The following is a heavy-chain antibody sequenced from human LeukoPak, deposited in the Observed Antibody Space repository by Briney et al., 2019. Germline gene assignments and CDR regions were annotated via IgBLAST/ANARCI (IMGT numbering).Heavy chain of an antibody. V-gene: IGHV4-61*08. CDR1: GGSISSSGYY. CDR2: IYYSGST. D-gene: IGHD7-27*01. Sequence: SETLSLTCTVSGGSISSSGYYWSWIRQPPGKGLEWIGYIYYSGSTNYNSSLKSRVTISVDTSKNQFSLKLSSVTAADTAVYYCARGGTGDRWGAFDIWGQGTMVTVSS. J-gene: IGHJ3*02. CDR3: ARGGTGDRWGAFDI.